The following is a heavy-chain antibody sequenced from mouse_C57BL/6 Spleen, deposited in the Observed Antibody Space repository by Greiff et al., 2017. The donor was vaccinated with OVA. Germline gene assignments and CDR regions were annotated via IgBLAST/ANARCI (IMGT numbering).Heavy chain of an antibody. Sequence: VQLQQSGPELVKPGASVKISCKASGYTFTDYYMNWVKQSHGKSLEWIGDINPNNGGTSYNQKFKGKATLTVDKSSSTAYMELRSLTSGDSAVYYCARSGITTVVAPFAYWGQGTLVTVSA. CDR3: ARSGITTVVAPFAY. CDR1: GYTFTDYY. V-gene: IGHV1-26*01. J-gene: IGHJ3*01. CDR2: INPNNGGT. D-gene: IGHD1-1*01.